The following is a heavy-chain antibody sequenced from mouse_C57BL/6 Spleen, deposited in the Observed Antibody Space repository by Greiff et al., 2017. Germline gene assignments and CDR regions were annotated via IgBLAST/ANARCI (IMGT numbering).Heavy chain of an antibody. Sequence: QVQLQQSGAELVRPGASVTLSCKASGYTFTDYEMHWVKQTPVHGLEWIGAIDPETGGTAYNQKFKGKAILTADKSSSTAYMERRSLTSEDSAVYYCTRSRGNYDAMDDWGQGTSVTVSS. V-gene: IGHV1-15*01. CDR1: GYTFTDYE. CDR3: TRSRGNYDAMDD. D-gene: IGHD2-1*01. CDR2: IDPETGGT. J-gene: IGHJ4*01.